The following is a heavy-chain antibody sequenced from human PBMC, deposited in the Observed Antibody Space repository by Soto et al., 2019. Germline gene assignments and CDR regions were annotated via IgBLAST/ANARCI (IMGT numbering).Heavy chain of an antibody. D-gene: IGHD6-6*01. J-gene: IGHJ2*01. V-gene: IGHV1-69*01. CDR3: ARGGIEYSSENWYFDL. Sequence: QVQLVQSGAEVKKPGSSVKVSCKASGGTFSSYAISWVRQAPGQGLEWMGGIIPIFGTENYAQKFQGRVTITADQSTRTAYMELSSLRAEDTAVYYCARGGIEYSSENWYFDLWGRGTLVTVSS. CDR2: IIPIFGTE. CDR1: GGTFSSYA.